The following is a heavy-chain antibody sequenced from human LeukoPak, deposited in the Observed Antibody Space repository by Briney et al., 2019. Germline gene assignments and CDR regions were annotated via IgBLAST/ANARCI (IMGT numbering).Heavy chain of an antibody. CDR1: GGSFSGYY. D-gene: IGHD2-15*01. J-gene: IGHJ4*02. V-gene: IGHV4-34*01. CDR2: INHSGST. Sequence: SETLSLTCAVYGGSFSGYYWSWIRQPPGKGLEWIGEINHSGSTNYNPSLKSRVTISVDTSKNQFSLKLSSVTAADTAVYCCARASVAAIDYWGQGTLVTVSS. CDR3: ARASVAAIDY.